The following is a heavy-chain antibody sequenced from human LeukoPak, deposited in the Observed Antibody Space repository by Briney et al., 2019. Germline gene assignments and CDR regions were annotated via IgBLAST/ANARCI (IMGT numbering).Heavy chain of an antibody. CDR1: GFTFSSYA. CDR3: AKGGKRITMIVVVIPFDY. D-gene: IGHD3-22*01. V-gene: IGHV3-23*01. J-gene: IGHJ4*02. CDR2: ISGSGGST. Sequence: GGSLRLSCAASGFTFSSYAMSWVRQAPGKGLEWVSAISGSGGSTYYADSVKGRFTISRDNSKNTLYLQMSSLRAEDTAVYYCAKGGKRITMIVVVIPFDYWGQGTLVTVSS.